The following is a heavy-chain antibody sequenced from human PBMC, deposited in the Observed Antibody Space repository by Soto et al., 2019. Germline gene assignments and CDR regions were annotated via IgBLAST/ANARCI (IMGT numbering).Heavy chain of an antibody. CDR2: ISSTSSTK. V-gene: IGHV3-48*02. CDR3: ARRITMVRGPYYYYGMDV. Sequence: GGSLRLSCAASGFTFSSHAMTWVRQAPGKGLEWVSYISSTSSTKNYADSVKGRFTISRDNAKNSLYLQMSSLRDEDTAVYYCARRITMVRGPYYYYGMDVWGQGTTVTVSS. J-gene: IGHJ6*02. D-gene: IGHD3-10*01. CDR1: GFTFSSHA.